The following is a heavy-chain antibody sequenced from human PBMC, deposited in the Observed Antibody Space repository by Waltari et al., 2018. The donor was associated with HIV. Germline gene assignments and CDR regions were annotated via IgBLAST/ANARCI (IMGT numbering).Heavy chain of an antibody. CDR3: TTVPGMAGMDV. CDR1: GFTFSNAW. J-gene: IGHJ6*02. CDR2: IKSKTYGGTT. V-gene: IGHV3-15*01. Sequence: EVQLVESGGGLVKPGGSLRLSCAASGFTFSNAWMSWVRQAPGKGLEWVVRIKSKTYGGTTGCAAPVKGRFTISRDDSKNTLYLQMNSLKTEDTSVYYCTTVPGMAGMDVWGQGTTVTVSS. D-gene: IGHD6-13*01.